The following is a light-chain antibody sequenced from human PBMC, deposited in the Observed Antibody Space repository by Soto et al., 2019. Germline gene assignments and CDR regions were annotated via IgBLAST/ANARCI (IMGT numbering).Light chain of an antibody. Sequence: QSALTQRASVSGSPGQSITISCTGTSSDVGGYEFVSWYQQRPGKAPKLVIYDVTYRPSGVSDRFSGSKSGNTASLTISGLQAEDEADYYCSSYTTTIVIFGGGTQLTVL. V-gene: IGLV2-14*01. CDR3: SSYTTTIVI. CDR1: SSDVGGYEF. J-gene: IGLJ2*01. CDR2: DVT.